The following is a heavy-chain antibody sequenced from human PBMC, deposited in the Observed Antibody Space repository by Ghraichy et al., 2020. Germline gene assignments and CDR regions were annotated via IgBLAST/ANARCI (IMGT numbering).Heavy chain of an antibody. CDR2: IYYSGST. J-gene: IGHJ6*02. D-gene: IGHD4-17*01. Sequence: SETLSLTCTVSGGSISSYYWSWIRQPPGKGLEWIGYIYYSGSTNYNPSLKSRVTISVDTSKNQFSLKLSSVTAADTAVYYCARTLYGDYRYYYYYGMDVWGQGTTVTVS. CDR1: GGSISSYY. V-gene: IGHV4-59*01. CDR3: ARTLYGDYRYYYYYGMDV.